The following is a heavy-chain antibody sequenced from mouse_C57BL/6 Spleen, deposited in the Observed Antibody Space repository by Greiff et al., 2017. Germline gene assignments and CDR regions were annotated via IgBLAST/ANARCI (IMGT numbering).Heavy chain of an antibody. J-gene: IGHJ2*01. D-gene: IGHD1-1*01. CDR2: IYPGSGST. Sequence: QVQLQQPGAELVKPGASVKMSCKASGYTFTSYWITWVKQRPGQGLEWIGDIYPGSGSTNYNEKFKSKATLTVDTSSSTAYMQLSSLTSEDSAVYYCARERLLLRLAGYWGQGTTLTVSS. CDR3: ARERLLLRLAGY. V-gene: IGHV1-55*01. CDR1: GYTFTSYW.